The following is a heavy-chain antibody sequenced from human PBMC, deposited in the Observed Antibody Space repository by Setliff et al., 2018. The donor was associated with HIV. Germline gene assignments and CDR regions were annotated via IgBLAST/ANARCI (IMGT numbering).Heavy chain of an antibody. CDR1: GFTFSFYE. J-gene: IGHJ4*02. Sequence: GGSLRLSCAASGFTFSFYEMNWVRQAPGKGLEWVSYISSSGDTIYYADSVKGRFTISRDNSKNTLYLQMNSLRAEDTAVYYCAKGVPYYDSSNGHYFDYWGQGTLVTVSS. CDR3: AKGVPYYDSSNGHYFDY. V-gene: IGHV3-48*03. D-gene: IGHD3-22*01. CDR2: ISSSGDTI.